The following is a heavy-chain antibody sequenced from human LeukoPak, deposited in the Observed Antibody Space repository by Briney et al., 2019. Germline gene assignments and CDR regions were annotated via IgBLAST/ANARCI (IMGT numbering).Heavy chain of an antibody. CDR1: GGSISSGGYY. D-gene: IGHD1-1*01. Sequence: SETLSLTCTVSGGSISSGGYYWSWIRQHPGKGLEWIGYIYYSGSTYYNPSLKSRVTISVDTSKNQFSLKLSSVTAADTAVYYCARRTGGPRAFHFDYWGQGTLVTVSS. V-gene: IGHV4-31*03. J-gene: IGHJ4*02. CDR3: ARRTGGPRAFHFDY. CDR2: IYYSGST.